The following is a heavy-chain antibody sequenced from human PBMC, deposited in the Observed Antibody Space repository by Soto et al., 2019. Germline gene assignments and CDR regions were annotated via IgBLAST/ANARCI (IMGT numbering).Heavy chain of an antibody. V-gene: IGHV4-4*07. D-gene: IGHD3-16*01. CDR1: GGSISSYY. Sequence: PSETLSLTCTVSGGSISSYYWSWIRQPAGKGLEWIGRIYTSGSTNYNPSLKSRVTMSVDTSKNQFSLKLSSVTAADTAVYYCARGYAGGKQWIYYFDYWGQGTLVTVSS. J-gene: IGHJ4*02. CDR3: ARGYAGGKQWIYYFDY. CDR2: IYTSGST.